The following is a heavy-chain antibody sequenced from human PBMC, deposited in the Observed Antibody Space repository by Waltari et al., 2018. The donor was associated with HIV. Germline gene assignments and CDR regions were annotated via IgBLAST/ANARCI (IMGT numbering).Heavy chain of an antibody. D-gene: IGHD2-15*01. CDR1: GGSISRGSYY. CDR2: ISYSGTT. CDR3: VRQGYCSGGTCYRWFDP. Sequence: QLQLQESGPGLVKPSETLSLTCTVSGGSISRGSYYWAWIRQPPGKGLEWIGSISYSGTTYYNTSLTSRVAVSVDTSKNQFSLRLTSVTAADTAVYYCVRQGYCSGGTCYRWFDPWGQGTLVTVSS. V-gene: IGHV4-39*01. J-gene: IGHJ5*02.